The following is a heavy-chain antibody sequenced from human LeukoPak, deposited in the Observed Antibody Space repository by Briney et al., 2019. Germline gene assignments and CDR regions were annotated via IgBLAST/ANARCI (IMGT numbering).Heavy chain of an antibody. CDR3: ARQNYYYYYMDV. Sequence: SETLSLTCTVSGGSISSYYWNWIRQPPGKGLEWIGYIYTSGSTNYNPSLKSRVTISVDTSKNQFSLKLSSVTAADTAVYYCARQNYYYYYMDVWGKGTTVTVSS. V-gene: IGHV4-4*09. J-gene: IGHJ6*03. CDR1: GGSISSYY. CDR2: IYTSGST.